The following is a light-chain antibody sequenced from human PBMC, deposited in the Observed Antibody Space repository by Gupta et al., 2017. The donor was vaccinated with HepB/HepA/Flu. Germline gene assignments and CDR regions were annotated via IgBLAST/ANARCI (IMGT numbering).Light chain of an antibody. J-gene: IGLJ2*01. CDR1: SSDVGGYNY. Sequence: QPALTQPPSPSGPPGQSVTISCTGTSSDVGGYNYVSWYQQHPGKAPKLMIYEVSKRPSGVPDRFSGSKSGNTASLTVSGLQAEDEADYYCSSYAGSNNLIFGGGTKLTVL. V-gene: IGLV2-8*01. CDR3: SSYAGSNNLI. CDR2: EVS.